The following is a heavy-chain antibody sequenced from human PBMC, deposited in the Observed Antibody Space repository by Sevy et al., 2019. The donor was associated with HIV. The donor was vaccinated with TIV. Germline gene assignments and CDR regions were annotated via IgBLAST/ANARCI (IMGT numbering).Heavy chain of an antibody. CDR1: GYTFTTYY. D-gene: IGHD2-15*01. CDR2: INPSGGGT. Sequence: ASVKVSCKASGYTFTTYYMHWVRQAPGQGLEWMGIINPSGGGTSYAQKFQGRVTMTRDTSTSTGYLELSSMRSEDTAVYYCTTDVVATPTYYSGMDVWGQGTTVTVSS. V-gene: IGHV1-46*03. J-gene: IGHJ6*02. CDR3: TTDVVATPTYYSGMDV.